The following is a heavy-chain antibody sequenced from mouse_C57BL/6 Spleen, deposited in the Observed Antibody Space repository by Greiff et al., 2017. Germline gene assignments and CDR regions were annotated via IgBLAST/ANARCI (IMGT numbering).Heavy chain of an antibody. CDR3: ASEGGFAY. Sequence: EVQLQESGGDLVKPGGSLKLSCAASGFTFSSYGMSWVRQTPDKRLEWVATISSGGSYTYYPDSVKGRFTISRDKAKNTLYLQMSSLKAEDTAMYYFASEGGFAYWGQGTLVTVSA. J-gene: IGHJ3*01. CDR1: GFTFSSYG. CDR2: ISSGGSYT. V-gene: IGHV5-6*01.